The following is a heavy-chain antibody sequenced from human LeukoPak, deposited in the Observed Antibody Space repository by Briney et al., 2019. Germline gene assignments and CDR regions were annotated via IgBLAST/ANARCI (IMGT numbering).Heavy chain of an antibody. Sequence: SETLSLTCTVSGGSISSYYWSWIRQPPGKGLEWIGYIYYSGSTNYNPSLKSRVTISVDTSKNQFSLKLSSVTAADTAVYYCARAPHRFSPDYWGQGPWSPSPQ. J-gene: IGHJ4*02. D-gene: IGHD3-3*01. CDR2: IYYSGST. CDR1: GGSISSYY. V-gene: IGHV4-59*01. CDR3: ARAPHRFSPDY.